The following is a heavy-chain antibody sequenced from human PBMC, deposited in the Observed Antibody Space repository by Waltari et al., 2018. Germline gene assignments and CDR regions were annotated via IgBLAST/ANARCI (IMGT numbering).Heavy chain of an antibody. V-gene: IGHV4-39*07. Sequence: QLQLQESGPGLVKPSETLSLTCTFSGGSISSSSHYWGWIRQPPGKGLEWIGRIYYSGFTYYNPSLKSRVTISVDTSKNQFSLTLSSVTAADTAVYYCARIESGYYDAFDIWGQGTQVTVSS. CDR2: IYYSGFT. D-gene: IGHD3-3*01. CDR1: GGSISSSSHY. J-gene: IGHJ3*02. CDR3: ARIESGYYDAFDI.